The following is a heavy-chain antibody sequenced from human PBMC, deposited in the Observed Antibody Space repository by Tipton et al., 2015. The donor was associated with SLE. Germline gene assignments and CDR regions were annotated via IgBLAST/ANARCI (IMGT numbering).Heavy chain of an antibody. CDR1: GGSISNYY. CDR3: ATLGDAFDI. CDR2: IYYSGST. V-gene: IGHV4-59*12. J-gene: IGHJ3*02. Sequence: TLSLTCTVSGGSISNYYWSWIRQPPGKGLEWIGYIYYSGSTNYNPSLKSRVTISIDTSKNQFSLKLSSVTAADTAVYYCATLGDAFDIWGQGTMVTVSS.